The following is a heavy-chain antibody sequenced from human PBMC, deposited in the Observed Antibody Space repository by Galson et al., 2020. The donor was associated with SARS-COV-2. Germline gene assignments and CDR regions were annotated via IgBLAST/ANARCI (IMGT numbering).Heavy chain of an antibody. Sequence: GGSLRLSCSTSRFTFTNYWMSWVRQAPGKGLEWVANINQDGSGKYYVDSVRGRFTISRDNAKNSLYLQMNSLRAEDTSVYYCARVIRGYYFDTSGYRDCWGQGTLVTVSS. CDR3: ARVIRGYYFDTSGYRDC. D-gene: IGHD3-22*01. V-gene: IGHV3-7*01. J-gene: IGHJ4*02. CDR2: INQDGSGK. CDR1: RFTFTNYW.